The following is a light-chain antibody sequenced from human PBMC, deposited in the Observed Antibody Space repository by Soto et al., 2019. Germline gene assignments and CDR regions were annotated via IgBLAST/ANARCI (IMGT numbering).Light chain of an antibody. J-gene: IGLJ1*01. CDR2: DVS. V-gene: IGLV2-14*03. CDR3: SSYTTSNTRQIV. Sequence: QSVLTQPASVSGSPGQSITISCTGTSSDVGGYNYVSWYQHHPGKAPKLMFYDVSNRPSGVSNRFSGSKSGNTASLTISGLQPEDEADYYCSSYTTSNTRQIVLGTGTKVTVL. CDR1: SSDVGGYNY.